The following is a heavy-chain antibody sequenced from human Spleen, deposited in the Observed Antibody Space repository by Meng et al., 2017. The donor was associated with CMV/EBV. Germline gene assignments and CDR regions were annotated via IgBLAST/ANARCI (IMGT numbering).Heavy chain of an antibody. Sequence: LSLTCAASGFTFSDYYMSWIRQAPGKGLEWVSYMTSSGSTIFYADSVKGRFTISRDNAKKSLYLQMNSLRAEDTAVYYCARVERYSSSSPYVYWGRGTLVTVSS. J-gene: IGHJ4*02. CDR2: MTSSGSTI. D-gene: IGHD6-6*01. CDR3: ARVERYSSSSPYVY. V-gene: IGHV3-11*01. CDR1: GFTFSDYY.